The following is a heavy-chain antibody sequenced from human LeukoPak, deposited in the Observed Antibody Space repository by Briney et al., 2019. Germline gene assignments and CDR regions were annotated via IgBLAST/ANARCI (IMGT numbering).Heavy chain of an antibody. CDR1: GDTFTKNA. V-gene: IGHV1-8*03. Sequence: ASVKVSCKASGDTFTKNAINWVRQATGQGLEWMGWMNPNSGNTGYAQKFQGRVNITRNTSISTAYMELSSLRSEDTAVYYCARARGYYPDYWGQGTLVTVSS. D-gene: IGHD5-12*01. J-gene: IGHJ4*02. CDR2: MNPNSGNT. CDR3: ARARGYYPDY.